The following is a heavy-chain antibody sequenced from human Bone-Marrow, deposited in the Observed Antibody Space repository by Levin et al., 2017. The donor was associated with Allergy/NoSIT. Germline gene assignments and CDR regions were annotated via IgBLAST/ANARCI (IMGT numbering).Heavy chain of an antibody. CDR3: ARLSSWFFGMDV. J-gene: IGHJ6*02. Sequence: SQTLSLTCPVSGDSITSNSYHWGCMRQSPGKGLEWIGSIYYTGNAFYNPSLTSRVTISLDTSKNQFSLKLKSVTAADTAVYYCARLSSWFFGMDVWGHGTTVTVSS. CDR2: IYYTGNA. D-gene: IGHD6-13*01. CDR1: GDSITSNSYH. V-gene: IGHV4-39*07.